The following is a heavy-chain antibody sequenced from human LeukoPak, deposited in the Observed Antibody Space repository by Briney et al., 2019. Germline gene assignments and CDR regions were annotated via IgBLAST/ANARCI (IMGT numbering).Heavy chain of an antibody. CDR3: AREGSSSMKY. CDR2: IYSGSTT. J-gene: IGHJ4*02. CDR1: GFTVSSKY. Sequence: GGSLRLSCAASGFTVSSKYMSWVRQAPGKGPEWVSVIYSGSTTYYADSVKGRFIISRDNSKNTLYLQMSSLRAEDTAVYYCAREGSSSMKYWGQGTLVTVSS. D-gene: IGHD6-6*01. V-gene: IGHV3-66*01.